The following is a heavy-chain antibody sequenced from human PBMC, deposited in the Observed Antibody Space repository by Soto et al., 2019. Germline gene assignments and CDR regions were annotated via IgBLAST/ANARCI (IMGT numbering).Heavy chain of an antibody. V-gene: IGHV4-4*07. CDR3: ARDTEGAITGTKGPRRPSYYYYGLVV. CDR2: IYTSGST. D-gene: IGHD1-7*01. J-gene: IGHJ6*02. Sequence: PSETLSRTGTVSGGSISSYYWSWIRQPAGKGLEWIGRIYTSGSTNYNPSLKSRVTMSVDTSKNQFSLKRSSWTAADTAVYYCARDTEGAITGTKGPRRPSYYYYGLVVLCQGTMLTSP. CDR1: GGSISSYY.